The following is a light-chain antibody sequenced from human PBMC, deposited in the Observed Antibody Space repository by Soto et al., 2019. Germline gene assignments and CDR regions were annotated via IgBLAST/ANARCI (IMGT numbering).Light chain of an antibody. CDR2: DVS. J-gene: IGLJ1*01. CDR3: SSYTSSSTYV. V-gene: IGLV2-18*02. CDR1: SSDVGSSNG. Sequence: QSALTQPPSVSGSPGQSVAISCTGTSSDVGSSNGVSWYQQPPGTAPKLMIYDVSNRPSGVPDRFSGSKSGNTASLTISGLQAEDETDYYCSSYTSSSTYVFGSGTKVTVL.